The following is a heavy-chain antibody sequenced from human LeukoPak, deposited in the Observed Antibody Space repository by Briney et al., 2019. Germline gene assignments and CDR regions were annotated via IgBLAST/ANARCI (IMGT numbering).Heavy chain of an antibody. J-gene: IGHJ4*02. CDR2: INHSGST. D-gene: IGHD3-10*01. CDR1: GGSFSGYY. V-gene: IGHV4-34*01. CDR3: ARRASITMVRGVISL. Sequence: SETLSLTCAVYGGSFSGYYWSWIRQPPGKGLEWIGEINHSGSTNYNPSLKSRVTISVDTSKNQFSLKLSSVTAADTAVYYCARRASITMVRGVISLWGQGTLVTVSS.